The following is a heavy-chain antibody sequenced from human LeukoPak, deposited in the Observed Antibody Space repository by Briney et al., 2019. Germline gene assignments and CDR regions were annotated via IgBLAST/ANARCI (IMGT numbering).Heavy chain of an antibody. V-gene: IGHV3-74*01. CDR2: INGDGSIT. D-gene: IGHD3-9*01. Sequence: GGSLRLSCAASGFTFSSYWMSWVRQAPGKGLVWVSRINGDGSITTYADSVKGRFTISRDNAKNSLYLQMNSLRAEDTAVYYCARDQARYFGFDYWGQGTLVTVSS. J-gene: IGHJ4*02. CDR1: GFTFSSYW. CDR3: ARDQARYFGFDY.